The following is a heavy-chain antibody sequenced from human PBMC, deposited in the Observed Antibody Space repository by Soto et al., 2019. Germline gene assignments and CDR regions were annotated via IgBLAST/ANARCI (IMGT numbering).Heavy chain of an antibody. J-gene: IGHJ6*02. CDR1: GGSFSAYH. Sequence: SETLSLTCAVYGGSFSAYHWSWIRQPPGKGLEWIGEINHSGGTKYNPSLKSRVTISVDTSKNQFSLKLSSVTAADTAVYYCARGMGAENTFYYYFGMDVWGQGTTVTVYS. D-gene: IGHD3-16*01. V-gene: IGHV4-34*01. CDR2: INHSGGT. CDR3: ARGMGAENTFYYYFGMDV.